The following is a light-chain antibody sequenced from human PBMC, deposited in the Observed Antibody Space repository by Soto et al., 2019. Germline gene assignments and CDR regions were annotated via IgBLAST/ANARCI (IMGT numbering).Light chain of an antibody. CDR3: QQTYSTPLT. CDR1: QTISKS. CDR2: AAS. Sequence: DLQMTQSPSSLSASIGDRVTITCRASQTISKSLNWYQQKPGEAPKLLFYAASGLHTGVPSRFSRGGSGADFTLTITSLQPEDSATYYCQQTYSTPLTFGGGTNVEIK. V-gene: IGKV1-39*01. J-gene: IGKJ4*01.